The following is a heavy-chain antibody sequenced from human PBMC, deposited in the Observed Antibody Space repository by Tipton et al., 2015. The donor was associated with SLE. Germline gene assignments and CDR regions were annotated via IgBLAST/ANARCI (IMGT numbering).Heavy chain of an antibody. J-gene: IGHJ4*02. V-gene: IGHV4-59*01. Sequence: TLSLTCTVSGASISSYYWSWIRQPPGKGLEWIGYIYYTGSANYNPSLKSRVTISVDTSKNQFSLRLNSLTTADTAVYYCAKENSGNFLPPNFFDSWGQGRLVSVSS. CDR2: IYYTGSA. CDR3: AKENSGNFLPPNFFDS. CDR1: GASISSYY. D-gene: IGHD4-23*01.